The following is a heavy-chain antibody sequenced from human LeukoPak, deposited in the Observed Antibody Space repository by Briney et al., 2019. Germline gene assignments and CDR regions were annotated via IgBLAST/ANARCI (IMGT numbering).Heavy chain of an antibody. CDR3: ARVSDGSYRSEYYYGMDV. CDR2: ISYDGSNK. D-gene: IGHD1-26*01. J-gene: IGHJ6*02. V-gene: IGHV3-30*03. CDR1: GFTFSNYS. Sequence: GGSLRLSCAASGFTFSNYSMNWVRQSPGKGLEWVTVISYDGSNKYYADSVKGRFTISRDNSKNTLYLQMNSLRAEDTAVYYCARVSDGSYRSEYYYGMDVWGQGTTVTVSS.